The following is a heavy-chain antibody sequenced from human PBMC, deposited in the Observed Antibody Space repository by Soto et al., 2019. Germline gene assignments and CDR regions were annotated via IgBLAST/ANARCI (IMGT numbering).Heavy chain of an antibody. CDR1: GFSLITSGVG. V-gene: IGHV2-5*01. Sequence: QITLKEYSPTLVKPTQTLTLTCTFSGFSLITSGVGVGWIRQPPGKALEWLALIYWNDDKRYSPSLKSRLTITKDTSKNHVVLTMTNMDPVDTATYYCAHRTYSSSWHEVFDYWGQGTLVTVAS. CDR2: IYWNDDK. J-gene: IGHJ4*02. CDR3: AHRTYSSSWHEVFDY. D-gene: IGHD6-13*01.